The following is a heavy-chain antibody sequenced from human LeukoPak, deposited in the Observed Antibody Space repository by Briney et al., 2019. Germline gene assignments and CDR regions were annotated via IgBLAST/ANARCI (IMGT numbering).Heavy chain of an antibody. D-gene: IGHD5-18*01. CDR1: GFTFNTHA. J-gene: IGHJ4*02. CDR3: AKDQGYSYYYLDY. CDR2: INVNGAST. V-gene: IGHV3-23*01. Sequence: GGSLRLSCAASGFTFNTHAMSWVRQAPGKGLEWVSGINVNGASTYYSDSVKGRFTISRDNSKNTLYLQMSNLRAEDTAVYYCAKDQGYSYYYLDYWGQGTLVTVYS.